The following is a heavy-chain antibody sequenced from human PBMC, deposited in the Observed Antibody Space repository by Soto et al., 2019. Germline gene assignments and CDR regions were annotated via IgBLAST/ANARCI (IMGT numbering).Heavy chain of an antibody. J-gene: IGHJ6*02. D-gene: IGHD3-22*01. CDR3: ANGPRARGSGYYSYYYYGMDV. CDR2: ISGSGGST. CDR1: GFTFSSYA. V-gene: IGHV3-23*01. Sequence: EVQLLESGGGLVQPGGSLRLSCAASGFTFSSYAMSWVRQAPGKGLEWVSAISGSGGSTYYADSVKGRFTISRDNSKNTLYLQMNSLRAEDTAVYYCANGPRARGSGYYSYYYYGMDVWGQGTTVTVSS.